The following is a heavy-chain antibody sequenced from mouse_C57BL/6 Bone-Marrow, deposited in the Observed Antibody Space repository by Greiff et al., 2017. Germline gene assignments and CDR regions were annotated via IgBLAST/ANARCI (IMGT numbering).Heavy chain of an antibody. D-gene: IGHD2-3*01. Sequence: EVQLVESGGGLVQPGGSLKLSCAASGFTFSDYGMAWVRQAPRKGPAWVAFISNLAYSIYYADTVTGRFTISRENAKNTLYLEMSSLRSEDTAMYYCARSYDGYYPALFAYWGQGTLVTVSA. CDR1: GFTFSDYG. J-gene: IGHJ3*01. V-gene: IGHV5-15*01. CDR2: ISNLAYSI. CDR3: ARSYDGYYPALFAY.